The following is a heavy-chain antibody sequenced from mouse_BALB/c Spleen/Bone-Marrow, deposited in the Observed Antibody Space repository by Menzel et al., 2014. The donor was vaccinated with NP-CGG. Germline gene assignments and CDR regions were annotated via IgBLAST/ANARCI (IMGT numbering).Heavy chain of an antibody. CDR2: ISSGSSTI. D-gene: IGHD2-14*01. J-gene: IGHJ4*01. CDR1: GFTFSSFG. V-gene: IGHV5-17*02. Sequence: EVKLMESGGGLVQPGGSRKLSCAASGFTFSSFGMHWVRQAPEKGLEWVAYISSGSSTIYYADTVKDRFTISRDNPKNTLFLQMTSLRSEDTARYYCARWRYGYAMDYWGQGTSVTVSS. CDR3: ARWRYGYAMDY.